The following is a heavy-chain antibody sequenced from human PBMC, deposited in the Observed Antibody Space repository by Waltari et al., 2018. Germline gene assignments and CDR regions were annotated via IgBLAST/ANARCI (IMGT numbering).Heavy chain of an antibody. J-gene: IGHJ4*02. Sequence: QVQLVESGGGVVQPGRSLRLSCAASGFPFSSYAMHWVRQAPGKGLEWVAVISYDGSNKYYADSVKGRFTISRDNSKNTLYLQMNSLRAEDTAVYYCATPGSFDYWGQGTLVTVSS. V-gene: IGHV3-30-3*01. CDR1: GFPFSSYA. CDR3: ATPGSFDY. D-gene: IGHD3-10*01. CDR2: ISYDGSNK.